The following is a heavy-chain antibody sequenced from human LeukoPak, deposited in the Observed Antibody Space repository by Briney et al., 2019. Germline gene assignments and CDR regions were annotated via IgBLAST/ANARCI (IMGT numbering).Heavy chain of an antibody. Sequence: SVTVSCKASGGTFSSYAISWVRQAPGQGLEWMGRIIPILGIANYAQKFQGRVTITADKSTSTAYMELSSLRSEDTAVYYCARGRGRGYDYYGMDVWGQGTTVTVSS. J-gene: IGHJ6*02. CDR1: GGTFSSYA. D-gene: IGHD1-26*01. CDR3: ARGRGRGYDYYGMDV. CDR2: IIPILGIA. V-gene: IGHV1-69*04.